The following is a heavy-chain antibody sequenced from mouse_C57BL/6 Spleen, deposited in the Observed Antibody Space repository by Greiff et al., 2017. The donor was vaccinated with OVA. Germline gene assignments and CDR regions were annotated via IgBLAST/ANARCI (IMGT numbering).Heavy chain of an antibody. V-gene: IGHV1-52*01. J-gene: IGHJ2*01. CDR1: GYTFTSYW. Sequence: QVHVKQPGAELVRPGSSVKLSCKASGYTFTSYWMHWVKQRPIQGLEWIGNIDPSDSETHYNQKFKDKATLTVDKSSSTAYMQLSSLTSEDSAVYYCARDEYYFDYWGQGTTLTVSS. CDR3: ARDEYYFDY. CDR2: IDPSDSET.